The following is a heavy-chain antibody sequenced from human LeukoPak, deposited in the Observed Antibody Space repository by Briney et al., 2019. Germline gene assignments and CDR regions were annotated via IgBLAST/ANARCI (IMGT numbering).Heavy chain of an antibody. CDR2: INPSGGST. V-gene: IGHV1-46*01. J-gene: IGHJ4*02. CDR1: GYTFTRCY. D-gene: IGHD5-24*01. CDR3: ARDQRSDYNYLPGY. Sequence: ASVRLSCKASGYTFTRCYIHWVRQAPGQGLEWMGMINPSGGSTDYAQNFQGRVTMTRDTSTSTVYTELSSLRSEDTAVYFCARDQRSDYNYLPGYWGQGTLVTVSS.